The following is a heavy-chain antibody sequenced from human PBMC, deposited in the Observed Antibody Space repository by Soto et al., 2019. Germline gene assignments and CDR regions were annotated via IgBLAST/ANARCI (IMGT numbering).Heavy chain of an antibody. J-gene: IGHJ3*02. Sequence: HPGGSLRLSCAASGFTFSSYAMSWVRQAPGKGLEWVSAISGSGGSTYYADSVKGRFTISRDNSKNTLYLQMNSLRAEDTAVYYCVKVTDIVVVPGGIGAFDIWGQGTMVTVSS. D-gene: IGHD2-2*01. CDR1: GFTFSSYA. CDR2: ISGSGGST. V-gene: IGHV3-23*01. CDR3: VKVTDIVVVPGGIGAFDI.